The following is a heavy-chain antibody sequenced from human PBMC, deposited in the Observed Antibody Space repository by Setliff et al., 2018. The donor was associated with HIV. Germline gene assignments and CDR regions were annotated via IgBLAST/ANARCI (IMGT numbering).Heavy chain of an antibody. CDR3: ASAGGGNSGTRWFDY. CDR1: RFTFSSYA. CDR2: ISGSDVSII. J-gene: IGHJ4*02. V-gene: IGHV3-23*01. D-gene: IGHD2-21*02. Sequence: GGSLRLSCAASRFTFSSYAMSWVRQAPGKGLEWVSAISGSDVSIIFYGDSVKGRFTVSRDNAKNSLYLHMNNLRAEDTAVYYCASAGGGNSGTRWFDYWGQGALVTVSS.